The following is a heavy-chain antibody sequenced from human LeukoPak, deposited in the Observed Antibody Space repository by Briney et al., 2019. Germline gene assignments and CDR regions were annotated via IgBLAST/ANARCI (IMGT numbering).Heavy chain of an antibody. J-gene: IGHJ4*02. CDR1: GYTFTSYG. V-gene: IGHV1-18*01. Sequence: ASVKVSCKASGYTFTSYGISWVRQAPGQGLEWMGWISAYNGNTNYVQKLQGRVTMTTDTSTSTAYMELRSLRSDDTAVYYCARGHRTSLDYYDSGGYSPPDYWGQGTLVTVSS. CDR2: ISAYNGNT. D-gene: IGHD3-22*01. CDR3: ARGHRTSLDYYDSGGYSPPDY.